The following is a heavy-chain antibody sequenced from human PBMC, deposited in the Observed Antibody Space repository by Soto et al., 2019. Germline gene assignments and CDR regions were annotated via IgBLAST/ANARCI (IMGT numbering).Heavy chain of an antibody. CDR2: ISTFNGNA. CDR3: ARLHGYSSGWYDY. D-gene: IGHD6-19*01. V-gene: IGHV1-18*04. J-gene: IGHJ4*02. CDR1: GYTFSSNG. Sequence: QVQLVQSGAEVKKPGASVKVSCKASGYTFSSNGVSWVRQVPGQGLEWMGWISTFNGNAHYAQKFQGRVTMTTDTSTNTAYMELTSLSSDDTAVYYCARLHGYSSGWYDYWGQGTLVTVSS.